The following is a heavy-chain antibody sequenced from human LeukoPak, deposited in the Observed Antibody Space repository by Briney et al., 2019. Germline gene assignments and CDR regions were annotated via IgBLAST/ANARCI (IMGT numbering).Heavy chain of an antibody. Sequence: PSETLSLTCTVSGGSISYYYWSWIRQPPGKGLEWIGYIHYSGSTNYNPSLKSRVTISVDTSKNQFSLKLSSVTAADTAVYYCARTTEGYCRGRSCYSYYYYMDVWGKGTTVTVSS. V-gene: IGHV4-59*01. CDR2: IHYSGST. CDR3: ARTTEGYCRGRSCYSYYYYMDV. J-gene: IGHJ6*03. D-gene: IGHD2-15*01. CDR1: GGSISYYY.